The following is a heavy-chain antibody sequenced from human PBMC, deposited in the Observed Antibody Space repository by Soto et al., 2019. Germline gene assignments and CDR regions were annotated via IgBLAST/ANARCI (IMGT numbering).Heavy chain of an antibody. CDR1: GDSISNLDYF. CDR2: IYKSATT. D-gene: IGHD7-27*01. Sequence: SETLSLTCSVSGDSISNLDYFWAWIRQPPGQALEYIGYIYKSATTYYNPSFESRVAISVYPSKSQFSLNVTSVTAADTAVYFCARGRYCLTGRCFPNWFDSWGQGALVTVSS. V-gene: IGHV4-30-4*01. J-gene: IGHJ5*01. CDR3: ARGRYCLTGRCFPNWFDS.